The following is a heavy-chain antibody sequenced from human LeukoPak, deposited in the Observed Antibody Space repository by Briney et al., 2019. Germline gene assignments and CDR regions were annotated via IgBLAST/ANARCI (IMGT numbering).Heavy chain of an antibody. CDR2: INSVGSST. CDR3: ARERTSGWDAFDF. V-gene: IGHV3-74*01. CDR1: GFTFSSFW. J-gene: IGHJ4*02. D-gene: IGHD6-19*01. Sequence: GGSLRLSCAASGFTFSSFWMHWVRHAPGKGLVWVSRINSVGSSTRYADSVKGRFTISRDNAKNTLYLQMNSLRAEDTAVYYCARERTSGWDAFDFWGQGTLVTVSS.